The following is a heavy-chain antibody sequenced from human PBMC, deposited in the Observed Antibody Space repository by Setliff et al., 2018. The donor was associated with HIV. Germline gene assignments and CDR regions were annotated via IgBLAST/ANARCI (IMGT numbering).Heavy chain of an antibody. D-gene: IGHD1-26*01. CDR2: IYYNGNAY. CDR1: GGSISSANYY. Sequence: KPSETLSLTCTVSGGSISSANYYWSWIRQPPGKGLEWIGYIYYNGNAYYYNPSLKSRTTISLDTSMNQFSLKLTSVTAADTAVYYCARGGTSSNWFDPWGQGTLVTVSS. CDR3: ARGGTSSNWFDP. J-gene: IGHJ5*02. V-gene: IGHV4-30-4*08.